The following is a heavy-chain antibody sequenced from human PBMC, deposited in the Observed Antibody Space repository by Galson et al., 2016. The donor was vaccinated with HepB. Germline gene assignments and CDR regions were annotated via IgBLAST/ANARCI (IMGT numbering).Heavy chain of an antibody. Sequence: SLRLSCAASGFTFSGSGMHWVRQASGKGLEWVGRIRSKAKSYATAYVASVKGRFTISRDDSKNTAYLQMNSLKTEDTAVYYCTRGRVGSSYYYYYYGMDVWGQGTTVTVSS. CDR2: IRSKAKSYAT. D-gene: IGHD3-10*01. CDR1: GFTFSGSG. CDR3: TRGRVGSSYYYYYYGMDV. J-gene: IGHJ6*02. V-gene: IGHV3-73*01.